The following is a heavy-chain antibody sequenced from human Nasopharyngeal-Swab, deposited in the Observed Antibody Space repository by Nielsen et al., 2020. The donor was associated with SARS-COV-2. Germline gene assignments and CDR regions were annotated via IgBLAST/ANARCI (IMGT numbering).Heavy chain of an antibody. D-gene: IGHD6-13*01. CDR3: ARVRAAAGNGWFDP. CDR1: GFTFRTYW. V-gene: IGHV3-74*01. J-gene: IGHJ5*02. CDR2: INGDGSST. Sequence: GESLKISCAASGFTFRTYWMHWVRQGPGKGLAWVSRINGDGSSTSYADSVKGRFTISRDNAKNTLYLQMNILRAEDTAVYYCARVRAAAGNGWFDPWGQGTLITVSS.